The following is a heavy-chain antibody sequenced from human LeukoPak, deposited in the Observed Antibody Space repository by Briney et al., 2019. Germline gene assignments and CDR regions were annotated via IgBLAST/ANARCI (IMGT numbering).Heavy chain of an antibody. CDR3: AKDPWYYDSSGYLTY. J-gene: IGHJ4*02. D-gene: IGHD3-22*01. CDR1: GFTFSSYA. Sequence: GGSLRLSCAASGFTFSSYAMSWVRQAPGKGLEWVSAISGGGGSTYYADSVKGRFTISRDNSKNTLYLQMNSLRAEDTAVYYCAKDPWYYDSSGYLTYWGQGTLVTVSS. V-gene: IGHV3-23*01. CDR2: ISGGGGST.